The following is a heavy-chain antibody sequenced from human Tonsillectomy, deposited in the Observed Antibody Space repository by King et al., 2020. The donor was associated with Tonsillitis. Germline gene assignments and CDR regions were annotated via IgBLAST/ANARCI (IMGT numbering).Heavy chain of an antibody. V-gene: IGHV1-69*09. D-gene: IGHD6-19*01. CDR3: ARERTSGYRSGWAPGAFDY. CDR1: GGIFSSYA. Sequence: QLVQSGAEVKKPGSSVKVSCKASGGIFSSYAISWVRQAPGQGLEWMGRIIPILTISNYAQKFQGRVTITADKSTSTAYMELSSLRSEDTAGYYCARERTSGYRSGWAPGAFDYWGQGTLGTVSS. CDR2: IIPILTIS. J-gene: IGHJ4*02.